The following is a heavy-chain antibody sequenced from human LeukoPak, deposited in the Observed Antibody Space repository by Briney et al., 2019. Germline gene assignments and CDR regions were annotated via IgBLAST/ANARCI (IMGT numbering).Heavy chain of an antibody. CDR2: IIPIFGTA. V-gene: IGHV1-69*05. Sequence: SVKVSCKASGGTFSSYAISWVRQAPGQGLEWMGGIIPIFGTANYAQKFQGRVTITTDESTSTAYMELSRLRSEDTAVYDCARYRTAAAATDWFDPWGQGTLVTVSS. CDR3: ARYRTAAAATDWFDP. D-gene: IGHD6-13*01. CDR1: GGTFSSYA. J-gene: IGHJ5*02.